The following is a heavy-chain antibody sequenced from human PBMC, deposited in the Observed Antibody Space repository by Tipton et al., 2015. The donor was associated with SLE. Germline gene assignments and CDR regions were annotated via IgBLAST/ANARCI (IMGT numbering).Heavy chain of an antibody. Sequence: WIGYIYYSGSTYYNPSLKSRVTISVDTSKNQFSLKLSSVTAADTAVYYCARDRGAARPYYYYYGMDVWGQGTTVTVSS. CDR2: IYYSGST. CDR3: ARDRGAARPYYYYYGMDV. V-gene: IGHV4-59*12. J-gene: IGHJ6*02. D-gene: IGHD6-6*01.